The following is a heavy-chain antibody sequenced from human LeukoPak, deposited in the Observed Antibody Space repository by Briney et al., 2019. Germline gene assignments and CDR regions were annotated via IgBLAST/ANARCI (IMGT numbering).Heavy chain of an antibody. CDR1: GYTFTSYY. CDR2: INPSGGST. J-gene: IGHJ4*02. V-gene: IGHV1-46*01. D-gene: IGHD3-10*01. CDR3: ARGAKTYYYGSGSYFFGY. Sequence: ASVKVSCKASGYTFTSYYMHWVRQAPGQGLEWMGIINPSGGSTSYAQKFQGRVTMTRDTSTSTVYMELSSLGSEDTAVYYCARGAKTYYYGSGSYFFGYWGQGTLVTVSS.